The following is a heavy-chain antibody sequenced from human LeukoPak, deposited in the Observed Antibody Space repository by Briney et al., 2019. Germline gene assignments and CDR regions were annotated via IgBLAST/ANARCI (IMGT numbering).Heavy chain of an antibody. D-gene: IGHD7-27*01. CDR2: INPSGGST. Sequence: GASVKVSCKASGYTFTSYDINWVRQAPGQGLEWMGIINPSGGSTSYAQKFQGRVTMTRDTFTSTVYMELSSLRSEDTAVYYCARDHSTGDHSLDYFDYWGQGTLVTVSS. CDR1: GYTFTSYD. CDR3: ARDHSTGDHSLDYFDY. J-gene: IGHJ4*02. V-gene: IGHV1-46*01.